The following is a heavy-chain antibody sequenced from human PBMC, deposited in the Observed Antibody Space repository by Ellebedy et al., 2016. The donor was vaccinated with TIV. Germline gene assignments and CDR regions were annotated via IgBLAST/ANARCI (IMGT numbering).Heavy chain of an antibody. CDR3: ASETFNDVDLEIWGVLDI. CDR2: IRDDRDGSRT. D-gene: IGHD1-1*01. CDR1: GFTFSSYA. Sequence: GESLKISCAASGFTFSSYAMHWVRQAPGKGLEWVAFIRDDRDGSRTHYGDSVKGRFTVSRDKNTLYLQMNSVRAEDTALYYCASETFNDVDLEIWGVLDIWGRGTMVTVSS. V-gene: IGHV3-30*14. J-gene: IGHJ3*02.